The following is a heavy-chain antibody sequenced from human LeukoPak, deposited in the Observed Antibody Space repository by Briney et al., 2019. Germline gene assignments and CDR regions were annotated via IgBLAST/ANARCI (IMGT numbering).Heavy chain of an antibody. D-gene: IGHD3-10*01. CDR1: GFIFSTYA. V-gene: IGHV3-23*01. J-gene: IGHJ4*02. CDR2: ISGSGGRT. Sequence: GGSLRLSCAASGFIFSTYAMSWVRQAPGKGLEWVSTISGSGGRTYHADAVKGRLTISRDNSKNSLYLQMNSLRAEDTAVYYCAKESGDSSSGSYWDYWGQGTLVTVSS. CDR3: AKESGDSSSGSYWDY.